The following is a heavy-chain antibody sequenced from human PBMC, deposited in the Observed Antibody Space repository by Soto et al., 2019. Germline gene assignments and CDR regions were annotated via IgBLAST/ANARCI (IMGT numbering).Heavy chain of an antibody. D-gene: IGHD4-17*01. CDR2: IYHSGST. Sequence: PSETLSLTCAVSGGSISSGGYSWSWIRQPPGKGLEWIGYIYHSGSTYYSPSLKSRVTISLDRSKKQFSLKLSSVTAAETAVYYCARGMTTVTTLDYWGQGTLVTVSS. CDR3: ARGMTTVTTLDY. V-gene: IGHV4-30-2*01. J-gene: IGHJ4*02. CDR1: GGSISSGGYS.